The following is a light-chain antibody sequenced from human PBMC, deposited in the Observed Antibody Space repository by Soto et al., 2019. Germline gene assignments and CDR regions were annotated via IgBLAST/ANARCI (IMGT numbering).Light chain of an antibody. J-gene: IGKJ1*01. CDR2: GAS. CDR1: QSASSN. CDR3: QQYGSSGT. V-gene: IGKV3-15*01. Sequence: EIVMTQSPATLSVSPGGRATLSCRASQSASSNFALYQQRPGQAPRLLIYGASTRAPGVPANFRGSGSGTEFTLTISRLEPEDFAVYYCQQYGSSGTFGQGTKVDIK.